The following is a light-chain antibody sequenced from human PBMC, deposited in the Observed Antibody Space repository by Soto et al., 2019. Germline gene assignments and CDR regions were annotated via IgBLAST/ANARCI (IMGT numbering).Light chain of an antibody. Sequence: EVVLTQSPATLSLSPGERATLSCRASQSISIYLAWYQQKPGQAPRLLVYDVANRATGIPAMFSGSGSGTDFTLTISSLEPEEFAVYYCQQRRSWPRTFGQGTKLEIK. V-gene: IGKV3-11*01. CDR1: QSISIY. J-gene: IGKJ2*01. CDR2: DVA. CDR3: QQRRSWPRT.